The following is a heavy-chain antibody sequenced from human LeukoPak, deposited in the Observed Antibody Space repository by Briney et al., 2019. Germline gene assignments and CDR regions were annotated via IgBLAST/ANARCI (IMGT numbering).Heavy chain of an antibody. J-gene: IGHJ5*02. CDR3: ARDSSGPWFDP. Sequence: GGSLRRSCAVSGFIFNNYIMNWVRQAPGKGLERVSSITGSGSFVYYADSVKGRFTISRDNAKNSLFLQMNSLRAEDTAVYYCARDSSGPWFDPWGQGTLVTVSS. V-gene: IGHV3-21*01. D-gene: IGHD6-6*01. CDR1: GFIFNNYI. CDR2: ITGSGSFV.